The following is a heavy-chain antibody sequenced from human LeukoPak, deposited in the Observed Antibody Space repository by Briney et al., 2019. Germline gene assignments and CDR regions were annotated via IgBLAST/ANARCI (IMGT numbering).Heavy chain of an antibody. CDR1: GNTFSIYE. V-gene: IGHV1-8*01. D-gene: IGHD3-10*01. J-gene: IGHJ4*02. Sequence: GASVKVSCKASGNTFSIYEINWVRQAPGQGLEWLGWMNPNSGNTGYAQKFQGRVTMTRNTSISTAYMELSSLRSEDTAVYYCARGNYFGSGSFDNWGQGTLVTVSS. CDR2: MNPNSGNT. CDR3: ARGNYFGSGSFDN.